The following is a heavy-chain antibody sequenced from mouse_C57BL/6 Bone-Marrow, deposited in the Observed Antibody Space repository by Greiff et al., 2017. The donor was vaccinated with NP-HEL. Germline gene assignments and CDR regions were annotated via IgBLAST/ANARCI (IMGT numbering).Heavy chain of an antibody. Sequence: QVQLQQSGAELVRPGASVKLSCKASGYTFTDYYINWVKQRPGQGLEWIARIYPGSGNTYYNEKFKGKATLTAEKSSSTAYMQLSSLTSEDSAVYFCARPSYPAWFAYWGQGTLVTVSA. CDR3: ARPSYPAWFAY. CDR1: GYTFTDYY. D-gene: IGHD2-10*01. J-gene: IGHJ3*01. V-gene: IGHV1-76*01. CDR2: IYPGSGNT.